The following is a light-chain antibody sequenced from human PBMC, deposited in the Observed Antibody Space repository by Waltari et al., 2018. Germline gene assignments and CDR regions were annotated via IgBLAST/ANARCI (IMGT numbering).Light chain of an antibody. Sequence: QSALTQPPSVSGSPGQSVTIPCTGTNSDVGSYNRVSWFQKPPGSAPNLMIFEVTNRPSGVPDRFSGSKSGNTASLTISGLQAEDEGDYYCSSFTVGSTIIFGGGTRLTVL. CDR3: SSFTVGSTII. J-gene: IGLJ2*01. CDR1: NSDVGSYNR. CDR2: EVT. V-gene: IGLV2-18*02.